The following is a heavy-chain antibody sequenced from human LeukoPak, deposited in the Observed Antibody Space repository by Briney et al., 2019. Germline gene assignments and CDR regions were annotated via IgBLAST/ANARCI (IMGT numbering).Heavy chain of an antibody. V-gene: IGHV4-39*02. J-gene: IGHJ4*02. D-gene: IGHD6-19*01. CDR2: VHYSGST. Sequence: SETLSLTCTVSGGSISSRTYYWAWIRQPPGKGLEWIGSVHYSGSTFYNPSLKSRVTISVDTSKSQFSLKLRSATAADTAVYYCAREDGSGWSVDLIDYWGQGTLVTVSS. CDR3: AREDGSGWSVDLIDY. CDR1: GGSISSRTYY.